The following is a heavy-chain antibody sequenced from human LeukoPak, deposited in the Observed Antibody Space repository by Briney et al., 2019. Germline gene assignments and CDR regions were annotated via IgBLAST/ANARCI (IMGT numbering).Heavy chain of an antibody. CDR2: ITNNGGGT. J-gene: IGHJ4*02. CDR3: VTSRSGWYDY. D-gene: IGHD6-19*01. V-gene: IGHV3-64D*09. CDR1: GFTFSSYA. Sequence: PGGSLRLSCSASGFTFSSYAMHWVRQAPGKGLEYISAITNNGGGTFYGDSVKGRFTISRDNSKNMLYLQMSSLRPEDTAVYYCVTSRSGWYDYWSQGTLVTVSS.